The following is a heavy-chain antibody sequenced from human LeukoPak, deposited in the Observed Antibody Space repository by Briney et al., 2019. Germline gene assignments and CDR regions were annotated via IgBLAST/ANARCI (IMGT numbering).Heavy chain of an antibody. Sequence: GESLKISCKASGYRFTVYWIAWVRQMPGKGLEWMGSIYSGDPEARYSPSSQGQVTMSADKSISTAYLQWGSLKASDTATYYCARHYTAMTQIDYWGQGTLVTVSS. V-gene: IGHV5-51*01. CDR2: IYSGDPEA. D-gene: IGHD5-18*01. CDR3: ARHYTAMTQIDY. CDR1: GYRFTVYW. J-gene: IGHJ4*02.